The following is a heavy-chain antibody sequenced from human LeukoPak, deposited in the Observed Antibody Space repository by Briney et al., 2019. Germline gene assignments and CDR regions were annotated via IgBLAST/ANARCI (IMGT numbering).Heavy chain of an antibody. J-gene: IGHJ4*02. V-gene: IGHV1-69*01. CDR2: IIPIFGTA. D-gene: IGHD3-3*01. Sequence: AAVKVSFKASGGTFSNYAISWVRQAPGQGGQWMGGIIPIFGTANYAQKFPGSVTITADESTSTAYMELSSLRSDDTAVYYCADSSGYRFDYWGQGTLVTVSS. CDR1: GGTFSNYA. CDR3: ADSSGYRFDY.